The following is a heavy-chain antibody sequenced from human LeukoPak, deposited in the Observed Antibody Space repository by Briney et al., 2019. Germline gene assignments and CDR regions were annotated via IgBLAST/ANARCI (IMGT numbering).Heavy chain of an antibody. D-gene: IGHD2-15*01. V-gene: IGHV1-69*13. J-gene: IGHJ3*02. CDR1: GGXLSRYA. Sequence: AVKVSCKSSGGXLSRYAIIRVRQAPGQGLEWMGGIIPIFGTANYAQKFQGRVTITADESTSTAYMELSSLRSEDTAVYFCARDRVVGLGLDNAFDIWGQGTVVTVSS. CDR2: IIPIFGTA. CDR3: ARDRVVGLGLDNAFDI.